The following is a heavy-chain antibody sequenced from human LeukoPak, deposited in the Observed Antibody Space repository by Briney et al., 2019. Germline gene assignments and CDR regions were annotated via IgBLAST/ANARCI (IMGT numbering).Heavy chain of an antibody. CDR1: GGSISSSSYY. D-gene: IGHD3-22*01. CDR3: ARDYDSSGYYHGGYFDL. CDR2: IYYSGST. V-gene: IGHV4-39*07. Sequence: PSETLSLTCTVSGGSISSSSYYWGWIRQPPGKGLEWIGSIYYSGSTYYNPSLKSRVTISVDTSKNQFSLKLSSVTAADTAVYYCARDYDSSGYYHGGYFDLWGRGTLVTVSS. J-gene: IGHJ2*01.